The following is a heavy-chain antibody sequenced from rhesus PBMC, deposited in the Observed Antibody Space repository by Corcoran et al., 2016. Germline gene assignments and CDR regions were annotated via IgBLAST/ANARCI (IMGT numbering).Heavy chain of an antibody. V-gene: IGHV4S7*01. D-gene: IGHD1-1-1*01. Sequence: QLQLQESGTGLLKPSETLSLTCAVSGGSISGGYGWVWTRQPPVKGLELMGRIYSTLGNACQIPSLRSRVASSTYTSKNQFSVKLSSVTTADTAVYCCARDPRYTWPHLDYWGQGVLVTLSS. J-gene: IGHJ4*01. CDR3: ARDPRYTWPHLDY. CDR2: IYSTLGNA. CDR1: GGSISGGYG.